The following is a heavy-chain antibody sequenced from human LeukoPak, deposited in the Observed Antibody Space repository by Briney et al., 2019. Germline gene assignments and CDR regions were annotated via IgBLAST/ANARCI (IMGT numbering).Heavy chain of an antibody. D-gene: IGHD1-20*01. Sequence: ASVKDSCKASGGTFSSYAISWVRQAPGQGLEWMGRIIPILGIANYAQKFQGRVTITADKSMSTAYMELSSLRSEDTAVYYCASKRKWNDAYYFDYWGQGTLVTVSS. V-gene: IGHV1-69*04. J-gene: IGHJ4*02. CDR2: IIPILGIA. CDR3: ASKRKWNDAYYFDY. CDR1: GGTFSSYA.